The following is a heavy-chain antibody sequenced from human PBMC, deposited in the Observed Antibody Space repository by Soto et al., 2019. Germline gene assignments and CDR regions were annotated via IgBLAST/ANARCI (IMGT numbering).Heavy chain of an antibody. CDR3: AGDPDSHYNDSHASSYP. V-gene: IGHV1-69*08. Sequence: QVQLVQSGAEVKKSGSSVKVSCKASGGTFSTYTITWVRQAPGQGLEWMGRIIPIIGIINYAQKFQGRVTISADKFTGTAYMELTRLRSDDTAVYYCAGDPDSHYNDSHASSYPWGQGTLVTVSS. CDR2: IIPIIGII. CDR1: GGTFSTYT. D-gene: IGHD3-22*01. J-gene: IGHJ5*02.